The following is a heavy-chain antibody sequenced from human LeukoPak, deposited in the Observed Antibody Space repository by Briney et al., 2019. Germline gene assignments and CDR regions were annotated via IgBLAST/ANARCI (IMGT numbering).Heavy chain of an antibody. J-gene: IGHJ4*02. Sequence: GGSLRLSCAASGFTFSSYSMNWVRQAPRKGLEWVSSISSSSSYIYYADSVKGRFTISRDNAKNSLYLQMNSLRAEDTAVYFCARDGYSGYESDYWGQGTQVTVSS. CDR3: ARDGYSGYESDY. CDR2: ISSSSSYI. D-gene: IGHD5-12*01. V-gene: IGHV3-21*01. CDR1: GFTFSSYS.